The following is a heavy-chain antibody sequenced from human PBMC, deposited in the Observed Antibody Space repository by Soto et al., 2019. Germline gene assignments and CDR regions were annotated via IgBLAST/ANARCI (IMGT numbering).Heavy chain of an antibody. CDR3: ARHLPYCGGDCYSLDY. J-gene: IGHJ4*02. D-gene: IGHD2-21*02. CDR1: GGSISSYY. V-gene: IGHV4-59*08. CDR2: IYYSAST. Sequence: SETLSLTCTVSGGSISSYYWSWIRQHTGKGLEWIGYIYYSASTKYSPSLKSRVTISVDTSKNQFSLNLSSVTAADTAVYYCARHLPYCGGDCYSLDYWGQGTLVTVSS.